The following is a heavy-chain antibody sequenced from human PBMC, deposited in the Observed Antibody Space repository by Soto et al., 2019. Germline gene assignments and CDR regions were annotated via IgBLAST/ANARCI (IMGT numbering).Heavy chain of an antibody. CDR1: GYRFTNNC. CDR3: ARDFDFGV. J-gene: IGHJ6*02. Sequence: ASVKVACKSSGYRFTNNCVYWVRQAPGEGLEWVGWISANSRDTKYAQAYEGRVTISTDTATNTAYMELRSLRSDDTATYFCARDFDFGVRGQGTSVTVSS. V-gene: IGHV1-18*01. D-gene: IGHD3-9*01. CDR2: ISANSRDT.